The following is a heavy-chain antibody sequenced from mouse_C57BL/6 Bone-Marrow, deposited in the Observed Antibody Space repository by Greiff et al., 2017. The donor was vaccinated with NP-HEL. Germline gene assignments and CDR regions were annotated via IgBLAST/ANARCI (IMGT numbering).Heavy chain of an antibody. J-gene: IGHJ1*03. V-gene: IGHV1-7*01. CDR3: ARRLYYYGSSYCYWYFDV. D-gene: IGHD1-1*01. Sequence: QVQLQQSGAELAKPGASVKLSCKASGYTFTSYWMHWVNQRPGQGLEWIGYINPSSGYTKYNQKFKDKATLTADKSSSTAYMQLSSLTYEDSAVYYCARRLYYYGSSYCYWYFDVWGTGTTVTVSS. CDR2: INPSSGYT. CDR1: GYTFTSYW.